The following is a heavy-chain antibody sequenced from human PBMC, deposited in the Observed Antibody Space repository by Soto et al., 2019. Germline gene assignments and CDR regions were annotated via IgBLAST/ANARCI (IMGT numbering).Heavy chain of an antibody. J-gene: IGHJ4*02. CDR3: ARGGYSSSWEFEF. D-gene: IGHD6-6*01. V-gene: IGHV1-8*01. Sequence: QVQLVQSGAEVRRPGASVRVSCKASGYTFTAYDINWVRQATGQGLEWMGWVSPHSASTGFAQKFRGRITMTTNTTITTTYRELTSLRPDDSAGYFCARGGYSSSWEFEFGGPGTLVTVSP. CDR2: VSPHSAST. CDR1: GYTFTAYD.